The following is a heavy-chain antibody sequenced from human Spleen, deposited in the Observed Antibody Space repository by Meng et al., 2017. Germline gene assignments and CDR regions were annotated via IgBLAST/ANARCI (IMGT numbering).Heavy chain of an antibody. CDR3: VRSSAWVRTGFDP. CDR1: GGSISTSGYY. CDR2: IGHSGFT. J-gene: IGHJ5*02. D-gene: IGHD3-22*01. V-gene: IGHV4-39*01. Sequence: QLQLQESGPGLVKPSEALSLTCSVSGGSISTSGYYWGWIRQPPGKGLEWIGSIGHSGFTYYTPSVKSRVTVSIDTSKSQFSLKLTSVTAADTAVYFCVRSSAWVRTGFDPWGQGTLVTVSS.